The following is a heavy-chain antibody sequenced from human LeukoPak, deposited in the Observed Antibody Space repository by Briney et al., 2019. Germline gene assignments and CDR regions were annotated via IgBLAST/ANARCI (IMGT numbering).Heavy chain of an antibody. CDR1: GGSINSYS. CDR2: IYYSGST. D-gene: IGHD3-16*01. Sequence: PSETLSLTCTVSGGSINSYSWSWIRQPPGKGLDWIGYIYYSGSTNYNPSLKSRVTMSVDTSKNQFSLRLSSVTAADTAVYYCARGTVQMGMGERFFDYWGQGSLVTVSS. V-gene: IGHV4-59*01. CDR3: ARGTVQMGMGERFFDY. J-gene: IGHJ4*02.